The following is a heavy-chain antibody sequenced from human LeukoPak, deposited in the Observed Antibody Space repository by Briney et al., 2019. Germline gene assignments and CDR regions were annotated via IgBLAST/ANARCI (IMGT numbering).Heavy chain of an antibody. CDR2: IYYSGST. CDR1: GGSISSCY. D-gene: IGHD3-10*01. CDR3: ARGTMVRGVIDHYYFDY. J-gene: IGHJ4*02. Sequence: KPSETLSLTCTVSGGSISSCYWSWIRQPPGKGLEWIGYIYYSGSTNYNPSLRSRVTISVDTSKNQFSLKLSSVTAADTAVYYCARGTMVRGVIDHYYFDYWGQGTLVTVSS. V-gene: IGHV4-59*01.